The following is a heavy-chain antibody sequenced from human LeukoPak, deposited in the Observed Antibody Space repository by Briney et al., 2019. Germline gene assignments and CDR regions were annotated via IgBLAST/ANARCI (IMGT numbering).Heavy chain of an antibody. CDR3: AKCGSRVTIFGVVYDY. CDR2: ISGSGGST. D-gene: IGHD3-3*01. CDR1: GFTFSSYA. V-gene: IGHV3-23*01. J-gene: IGHJ4*02. Sequence: GGSLRLSCAASGFTFSSYAMSWVRQAPGKGLEWVSAISGSGGSTYYADPVKGRFTISRDNSKNTLYLQMNSLRAEDTAVYYCAKCGSRVTIFGVVYDYWGQGTLVTVSS.